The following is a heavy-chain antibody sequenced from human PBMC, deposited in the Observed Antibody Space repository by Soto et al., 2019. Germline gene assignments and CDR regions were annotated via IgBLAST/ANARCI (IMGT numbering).Heavy chain of an antibody. V-gene: IGHV4-39*01. D-gene: IGHD2-15*01. CDR3: ARQSIVVLVAALDY. CDR1: GGSISSGGYY. Sequence: SETLSLTCTVSGGSISSGGYYWSWIRQHPGKGLEWIGYIYYSGSTYYNPSLKSRVTISVDTSKNQFSLKLSSVTAADTAVYYCARQSIVVLVAALDYWGQGTLVPVSA. J-gene: IGHJ4*02. CDR2: IYYSGST.